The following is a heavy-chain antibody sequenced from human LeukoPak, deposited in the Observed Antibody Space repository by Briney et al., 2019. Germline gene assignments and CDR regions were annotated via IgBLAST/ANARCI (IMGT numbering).Heavy chain of an antibody. J-gene: IGHJ3*01. Sequence: SETLSLTCAPYGGAYRIFYWSWIRQPPGKGLEWIGDINESGRSNFNPSLRSRVSISMDTSKTQLSLRLTYVTAADAGVYYCAMGGFASGSYLGLDFWGPGTAVTV. V-gene: IGHV4-34*01. CDR3: AMGGFASGSYLGLDF. CDR1: GGAYRIFY. CDR2: INESGRS. D-gene: IGHD3-10*01.